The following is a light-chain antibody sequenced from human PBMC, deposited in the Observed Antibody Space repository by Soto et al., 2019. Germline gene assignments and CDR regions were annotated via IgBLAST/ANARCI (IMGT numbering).Light chain of an antibody. J-gene: IGKJ5*01. CDR3: MQSTYLPPT. CDR1: QSLLHITGETF. CDR2: EVS. V-gene: IGKV2D-29*02. Sequence: VMTKTRLSLSVAPGHPAYISCKSSQSLLHITGETFLFWYLQKPGQSPQLLINEVSSRVSGVLDRFSGSGSGPDFTLEISRVETDDVGFDYCMQSTYLPPTFGQGTRLPIE.